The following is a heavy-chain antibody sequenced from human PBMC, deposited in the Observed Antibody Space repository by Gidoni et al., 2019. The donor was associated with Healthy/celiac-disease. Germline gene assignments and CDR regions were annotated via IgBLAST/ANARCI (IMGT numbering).Heavy chain of an antibody. Sequence: EVQLLESGGGLVQPGGYLRISCAASGFTVSSYAMSWVRTAPGKRLECVSAISGSGGSTYYADSVKGRFTISRDNSKNTLYLQMTSLRAEDTAVYYCATVLYSGSYFGLDYWGQGTLVTVSS. J-gene: IGHJ4*02. CDR3: ATVLYSGSYFGLDY. CDR1: GFTVSSYA. D-gene: IGHD1-26*01. CDR2: ISGSGGST. V-gene: IGHV3-23*01.